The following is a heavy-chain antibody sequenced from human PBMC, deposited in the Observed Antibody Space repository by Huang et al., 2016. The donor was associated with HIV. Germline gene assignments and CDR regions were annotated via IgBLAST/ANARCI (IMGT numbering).Heavy chain of an antibody. CDR1: GFKLSGFG. D-gene: IGHD2-15*01. J-gene: IGHJ4*02. Sequence: QVHLVESGGGVVQPGGSLRLFCAASGFKLSGFGMHWVRQAPGKGRGCVAVISYDGRSQFYTDSVKGRFTISRDNSDNTLSLQMKGLRPDDTAVYYCAKESRWFSDFDHWGQGVLVSVSS. CDR3: AKESRWFSDFDH. V-gene: IGHV3-30*18. CDR2: ISYDGRSQ.